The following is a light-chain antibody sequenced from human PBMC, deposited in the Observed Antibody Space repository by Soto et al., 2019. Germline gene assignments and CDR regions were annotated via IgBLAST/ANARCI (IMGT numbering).Light chain of an antibody. CDR1: TRDIAGYNY. V-gene: IGLV2-14*01. CDR2: QVT. Sequence: QSALTQPPSVSGSLGQSITISCTGTTRDIAGYNYISWYQQLPGKAPKLMIYQVTIRPSGITNRFSGSKSGNTASLAISGLQAEDEADFYCTSFSSSTALYVVGTGTKVTVL. CDR3: TSFSSSTALYV. J-gene: IGLJ1*01.